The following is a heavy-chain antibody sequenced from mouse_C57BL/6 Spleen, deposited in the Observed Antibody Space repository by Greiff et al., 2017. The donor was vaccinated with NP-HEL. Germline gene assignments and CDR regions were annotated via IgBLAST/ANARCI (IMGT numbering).Heavy chain of an antibody. D-gene: IGHD2-14*01. J-gene: IGHJ3*01. Sequence: EVQVVESGGGLVQPGGSLKLSCAASGFTFSDYYMYWVRQTPEKRLEWVAYISNGGGSTYYPDTVKGRFTISRDNAKNTLYLQMSRLKSEDTAMYYCARTFGYEAWFAYWGQGTLVTVSA. CDR1: GFTFSDYY. V-gene: IGHV5-12*01. CDR3: ARTFGYEAWFAY. CDR2: ISNGGGST.